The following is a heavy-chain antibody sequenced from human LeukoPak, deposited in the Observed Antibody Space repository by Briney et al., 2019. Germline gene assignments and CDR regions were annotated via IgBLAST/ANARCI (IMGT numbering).Heavy chain of an antibody. J-gene: IGHJ4*02. CDR3: ARDGGWWRFDF. Sequence: GGSLRLSCVASGLNFNSRWMDWVRRAPGQGLEWVASIKEDGTETHYVDSERGRFTISRDNDKNSLYLQMNNLRAEDTAMYYCARDGGWWRFDFWGQGALVTVSS. D-gene: IGHD2-8*02. CDR1: GLNFNSRW. V-gene: IGHV3-7*03. CDR2: IKEDGTET.